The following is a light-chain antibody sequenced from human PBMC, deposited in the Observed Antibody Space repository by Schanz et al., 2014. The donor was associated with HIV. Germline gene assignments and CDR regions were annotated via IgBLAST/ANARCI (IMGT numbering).Light chain of an antibody. CDR2: KDS. V-gene: IGLV1-47*01. Sequence: QSGLTQPPSASGTPGQRVSISCSGSSSNIGSYSVYWYQQFPGTAPKLLIYKDSRRPSGVPDRFSGSKSGNSASLAISGLRSEDEAHYYCAAWDDSLNGWVFGGGTKLTVL. J-gene: IGLJ3*02. CDR3: AAWDDSLNGWV. CDR1: SSNIGSYS.